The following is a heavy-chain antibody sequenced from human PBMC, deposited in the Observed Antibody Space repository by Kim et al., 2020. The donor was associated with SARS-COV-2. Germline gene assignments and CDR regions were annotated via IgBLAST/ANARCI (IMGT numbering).Heavy chain of an antibody. CDR2: ISGDGGST. Sequence: GGSLRLSCAASGFTFDDYAMHWVRQAPGKGLEWVSLISGDGGSTYYADSVKGRFTISRDNSKNSLYLQMNSLRTEDTALYYCAKDKWDSSGWYRVYYYYGMDVWGQGTTVTVSS. CDR1: GFTFDDYA. J-gene: IGHJ6*02. V-gene: IGHV3-43*02. D-gene: IGHD6-19*01. CDR3: AKDKWDSSGWYRVYYYYGMDV.